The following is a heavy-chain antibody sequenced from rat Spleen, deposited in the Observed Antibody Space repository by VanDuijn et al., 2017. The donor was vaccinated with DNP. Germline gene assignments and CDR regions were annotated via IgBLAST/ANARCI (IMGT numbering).Heavy chain of an antibody. CDR1: GFTFSDYY. D-gene: IGHD1-3*01. CDR3: ARLRTVATAYYGMDA. Sequence: EVQLVESGGGLVQPGRSLKLSCVASGFTFSDYYMAWVRQAPTKGLEWVATISPSGSRSYFPDSVRGRFTISRDDGKSSLYLQMNSLQSEDTATYYCARLRTVATAYYGMDAWGQGSSVTVSS. V-gene: IGHV5-25*01. CDR2: ISPSGSRS. J-gene: IGHJ4*01.